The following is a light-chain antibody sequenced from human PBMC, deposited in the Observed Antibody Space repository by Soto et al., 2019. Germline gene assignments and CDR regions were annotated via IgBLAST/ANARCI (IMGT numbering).Light chain of an antibody. CDR2: GTS. Sequence: SQNPGTLCLSQNERATLYCRASQSVSGSSLAWYQHRPGQAPRLLIYGTSSRATGIPARFSGSGSGTEFTLTSHSLQSEDFAVYYCQQYNNWWTFGRGTMVDIK. CDR1: QSVSGSS. J-gene: IGKJ1*01. CDR3: QQYNNWWT. V-gene: IGKV3-15*01.